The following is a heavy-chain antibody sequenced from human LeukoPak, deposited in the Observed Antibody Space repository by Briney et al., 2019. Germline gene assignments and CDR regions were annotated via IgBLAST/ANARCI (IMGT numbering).Heavy chain of an antibody. CDR3: VRESGAAADY. CDR1: GFTFSSYW. Sequence: GGSLRLSCEASGFTFSSYWMHWVRQAPGKGLVWVSRINSDESTTNYADSVNGRFTISRDNAKNTLYLQMDSLRAEDTAVYYCVRESGAAADYWGQGTLVTVSS. CDR2: INSDESTT. V-gene: IGHV3-74*01. J-gene: IGHJ4*02. D-gene: IGHD6-13*01.